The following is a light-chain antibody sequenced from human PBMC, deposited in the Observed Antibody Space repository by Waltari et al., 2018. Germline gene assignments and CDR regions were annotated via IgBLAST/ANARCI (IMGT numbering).Light chain of an antibody. CDR1: EPIGIH. V-gene: IGKV3D-15*01. CDR2: AAS. CDR3: QQYQAWYT. J-gene: IGKJ2*01. Sequence: EVVLTQSPATLSVSPGDRVTLSCRASEPIGIHLAWYQQRHGQAPILLIYAASFRATGIPARFSGSGSGTEFTLSITSLQSEDFGMYFCQQYQAWYTFGQGTKLEI.